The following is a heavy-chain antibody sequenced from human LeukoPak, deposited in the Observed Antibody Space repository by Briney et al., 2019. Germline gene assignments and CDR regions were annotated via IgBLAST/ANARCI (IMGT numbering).Heavy chain of an antibody. CDR2: IYTSGST. CDR1: GGSISSGSYY. Sequence: SETLSLTCTVSGGSISSGSYYWSWIRQPAGKGLEWIGRIYTSGSTNYNPSLKSRVTISVDTSKNQFSLKLSSVTAADTAVYYCARGLRGVIITSPFDYWGQGTLVTVSS. D-gene: IGHD3-10*01. CDR3: ARGLRGVIITSPFDY. J-gene: IGHJ4*02. V-gene: IGHV4-61*02.